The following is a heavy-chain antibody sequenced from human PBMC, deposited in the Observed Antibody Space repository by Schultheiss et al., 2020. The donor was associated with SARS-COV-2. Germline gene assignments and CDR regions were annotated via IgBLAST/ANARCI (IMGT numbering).Heavy chain of an antibody. D-gene: IGHD6-13*01. J-gene: IGHJ3*02. V-gene: IGHV3-21*01. CDR3: ARETKGASIAAISDAFDI. CDR2: ISSSSSYI. CDR1: GFTFSSYW. Sequence: GESLKISCAASGFTFSSYWMSWVRQAPGKGLEWVSSISSSSSYIYYADSVKGRFTISRDNAKNSLYLQMNSLRAEDTAVYYCARETKGASIAAISDAFDIWGQGTMVTVSS.